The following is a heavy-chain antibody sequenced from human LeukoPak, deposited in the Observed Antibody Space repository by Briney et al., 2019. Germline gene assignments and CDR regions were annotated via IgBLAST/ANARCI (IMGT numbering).Heavy chain of an antibody. CDR2: ISYDGSNK. J-gene: IGHJ3*02. D-gene: IGHD1-26*01. V-gene: IGHV3-30*04. CDR1: GFTFSSYA. CDR3: ARVTSGSSPMAAFDI. Sequence: PGGSLRLSCAASGFTFSSYAMHWVRQAPGKGLEWVAVISYDGSNKYYADSVKGRFTISRDNSKNTLYLQMNSLRAEDTAVYYCARVTSGSSPMAAFDIWGQGTMVTVSS.